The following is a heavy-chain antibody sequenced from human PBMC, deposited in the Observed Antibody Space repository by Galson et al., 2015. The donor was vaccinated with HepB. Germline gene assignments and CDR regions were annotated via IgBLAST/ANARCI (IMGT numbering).Heavy chain of an antibody. CDR2: IRSERHGGTI. CDR1: GFTVTDVW. V-gene: IGHV3-15*01. D-gene: IGHD5-12*01. CDR3: TTNIHSGYDC. Sequence: SLRLSCAASGFTVTDVWMNWFRQAPGQGLAWVGRIRSERHGGTIDYAAPVKGRFTISRDGSKNTLYLAMNSLTAEDTAVYYCTTNIHSGYDCGGQGTLVTVSS. J-gene: IGHJ4*02.